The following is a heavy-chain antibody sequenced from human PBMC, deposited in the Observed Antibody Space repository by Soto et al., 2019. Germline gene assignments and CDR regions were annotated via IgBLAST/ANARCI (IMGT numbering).Heavy chain of an antibody. CDR3: ATGYSSSWYWGRDYYCGMDV. Sequence: EVQLVESGGGMVKPGGSLSLSCAASGFTFGSYSMNWVRQAPGKGLEWVSSISSSSSYIYYADSVKGRFTISRDNAKNSLYLQMNSLRAEDTAVYYCATGYSSSWYWGRDYYCGMDVWGQGTTVTVSS. D-gene: IGHD6-13*01. CDR2: ISSSSSYI. CDR1: GFTFGSYS. V-gene: IGHV3-21*01. J-gene: IGHJ6*02.